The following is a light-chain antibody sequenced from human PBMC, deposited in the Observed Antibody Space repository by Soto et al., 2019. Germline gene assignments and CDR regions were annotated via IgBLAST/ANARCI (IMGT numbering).Light chain of an antibody. CDR3: SSYSNSRTLV. J-gene: IGLJ2*01. V-gene: IGLV2-14*03. CDR2: DVS. CDR1: SSDVGAYHY. Sequence: QSALTQPASVSGSPGQSITISCTGTSSDVGAYHYVSWYQRHPGKAPKLMIYDVSNRPSGVSNRFSGSKSGNTASLTISGLQAEDEADYYCSSYSNSRTLVFGGGTKLTDL.